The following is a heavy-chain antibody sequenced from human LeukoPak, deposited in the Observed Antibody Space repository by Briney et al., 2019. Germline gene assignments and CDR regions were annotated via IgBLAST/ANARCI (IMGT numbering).Heavy chain of an antibody. CDR1: GFTFSSYW. D-gene: IGHD2-2*01. Sequence: GGSLRLSCAAFGFTFSSYWMSWVRQAPGKGLEWVGRIKSKTDGGTTDYAAPVKGRFTISRDDSKNTLYLQMNSLKTEDTAVYYCTTDIVVVPAATDAFDIWGQGTMVTVSS. CDR2: IKSKTDGGTT. J-gene: IGHJ3*02. V-gene: IGHV3-15*01. CDR3: TTDIVVVPAATDAFDI.